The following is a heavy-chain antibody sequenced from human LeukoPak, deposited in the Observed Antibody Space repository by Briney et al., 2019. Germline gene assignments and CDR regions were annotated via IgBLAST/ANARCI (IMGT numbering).Heavy chain of an antibody. J-gene: IGHJ3*01. D-gene: IGHD3-22*01. CDR3: ARDYDYHNSNAYYDAFDV. CDR1: GFTLSRFD. Sequence: GGSLRLSCAASGFTLSRFDMHWVRQAPDKGLEWVALISNDGGKKYYADSVKDRFTISRDSSKNTLYLQMNSLRPGDTAVYFCARDYDYHNSNAYYDAFDVWGQGTKATVSS. CDR2: ISNDGGKK. V-gene: IGHV3-30-3*01.